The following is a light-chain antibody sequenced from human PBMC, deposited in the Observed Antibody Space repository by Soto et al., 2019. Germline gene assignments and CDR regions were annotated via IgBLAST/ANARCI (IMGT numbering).Light chain of an antibody. CDR1: SSDVGGYNY. J-gene: IGLJ1*01. V-gene: IGLV2-14*01. CDR3: SSYTSSSTLPYV. Sequence: QSALTQPASVSGSPGQSITISCTGTSSDVGGYNYVSWYQQHPGKAPKLMIYEVSNRPSGVSNRFSGSKSGNTASLTILGLQPEDEADYYCSSYTSSSTLPYVFGTGTK. CDR2: EVS.